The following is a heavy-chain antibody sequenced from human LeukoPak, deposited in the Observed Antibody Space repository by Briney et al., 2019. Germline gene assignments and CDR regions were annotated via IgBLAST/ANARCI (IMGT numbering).Heavy chain of an antibody. CDR3: ATAYYYDSSGYYPLGY. D-gene: IGHD3-22*01. CDR2: FDPEDGET. CDR1: RYTLTELS. J-gene: IGHJ4*02. Sequence: WASVKVSCKVSRYTLTELSMHWVRQAPGKGLEWMGGFDPEDGETIYAQKFQGRVTMTEDTSTDTAYMELSSLRSEDTAVYYCATAYYYDSSGYYPLGYWGQGTLVTVSS. V-gene: IGHV1-24*01.